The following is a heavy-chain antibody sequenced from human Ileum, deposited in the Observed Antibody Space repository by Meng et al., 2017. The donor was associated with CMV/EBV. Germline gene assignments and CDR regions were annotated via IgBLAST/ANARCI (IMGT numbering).Heavy chain of an antibody. J-gene: IGHJ4*02. CDR1: GFSFSTYG. CDR2: IRHDGSDK. Sequence: GESLKISCAASGFSFSTYGMYWVRQAPGKGLEWVAFIRHDGSDKYYGDSVKGRFTISRDNSKNTLYLHMNKLKADDTAVYYCAKTCTSVGYERRFDYGGQGTLVTVSS. D-gene: IGHD5-12*01. V-gene: IGHV3-30*02. CDR3: AKTCTSVGYERRFDY.